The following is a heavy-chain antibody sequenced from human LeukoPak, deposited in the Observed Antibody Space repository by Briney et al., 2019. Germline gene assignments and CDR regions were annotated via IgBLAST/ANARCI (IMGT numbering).Heavy chain of an antibody. CDR1: GFTFSSYW. V-gene: IGHV3-7*01. CDR3: ARSREDILGNYMDV. CDR2: IKQDGSEK. J-gene: IGHJ6*03. D-gene: IGHD3-9*01. Sequence: GGSLRLSCAASGFTFSSYWMSWVRQAPGKGLEWVANIKQDGSEKYYVDSVKGRFTISRDNAKNSLYLQMNSLRAEDTAVYYCARSREDILGNYMDVWGKGTTATVSS.